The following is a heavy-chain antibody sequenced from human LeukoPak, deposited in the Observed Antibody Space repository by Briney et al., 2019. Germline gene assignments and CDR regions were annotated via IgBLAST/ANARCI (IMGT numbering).Heavy chain of an antibody. Sequence: SETLSLTCTVSGGSISSGDYYWSWIRQPPGKGLEWIGYIYYSGSTYYNPSLKSRVTISVDTSKNQFSLKLSSVTAADTAVYYCARYEMATAYFDYWGQGTLVTVSP. J-gene: IGHJ4*02. CDR2: IYYSGST. CDR1: GGSISSGDYY. CDR3: ARYEMATAYFDY. D-gene: IGHD5-24*01. V-gene: IGHV4-30-4*01.